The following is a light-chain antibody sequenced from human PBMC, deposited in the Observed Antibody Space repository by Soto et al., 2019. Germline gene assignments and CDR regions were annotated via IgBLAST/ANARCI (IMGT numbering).Light chain of an antibody. CDR2: DAS. Sequence: EIVMTQSPATLSVSPGERATLSCRASQSISRHLAWYQQKPGQAPSLLIYDASTRATDIPARFSGSGSGTEFTLTISSLQSEDFVVYYCQQYYRWPITFGQGTRLEI. V-gene: IGKV3-15*01. CDR1: QSISRH. CDR3: QQYYRWPIT. J-gene: IGKJ5*01.